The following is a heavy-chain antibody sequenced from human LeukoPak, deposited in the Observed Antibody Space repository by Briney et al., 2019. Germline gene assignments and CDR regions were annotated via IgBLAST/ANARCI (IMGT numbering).Heavy chain of an antibody. J-gene: IGHJ6*02. CDR2: INHSGST. D-gene: IGHD3-3*01. CDR3: ARDIRFLEWLSYYYYYGMDV. CDR1: GGSFSGYY. Sequence: PSETLSLTCAVPGGSFSGYYWSWIRQPPGKGLEWIGEINHSGSTNYNPSLKSRVTISVDTSKNQFSLKLSSVTAADTAVYYCARDIRFLEWLSYYYYYGMDVWGQGTTVTVSS. V-gene: IGHV4-34*01.